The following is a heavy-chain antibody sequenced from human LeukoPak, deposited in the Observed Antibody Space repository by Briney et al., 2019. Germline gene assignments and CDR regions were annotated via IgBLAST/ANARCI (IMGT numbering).Heavy chain of an antibody. J-gene: IGHJ4*02. Sequence: GESLKISCKGSGYSFTSYWIGWVRQMPGKGLEWMGRIDPSDSYTNYSPSFQGHVTISADKSISTAYLQWSSLKASDTAMYYCARDGAPYGSGSYKDYWGQGTLVTVSS. CDR2: IDPSDSYT. CDR3: ARDGAPYGSGSYKDY. V-gene: IGHV5-10-1*01. D-gene: IGHD3-10*01. CDR1: GYSFTSYW.